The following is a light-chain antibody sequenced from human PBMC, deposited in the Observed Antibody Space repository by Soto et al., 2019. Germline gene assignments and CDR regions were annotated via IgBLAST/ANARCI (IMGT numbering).Light chain of an antibody. CDR1: QGISSA. Sequence: AIQLTQSPSSLSASVGDRVTITCRASQGISSALAWYQQKPGKAPKLLIYDASSLESGVPSRFSGSGSGTDFTLTISSLQPEDFATYYCQQFNSYPPWTFGQGTKVESK. J-gene: IGKJ1*01. CDR3: QQFNSYPPWT. CDR2: DAS. V-gene: IGKV1-13*02.